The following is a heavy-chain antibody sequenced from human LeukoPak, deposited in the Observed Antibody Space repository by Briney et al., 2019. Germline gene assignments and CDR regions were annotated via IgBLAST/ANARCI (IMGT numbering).Heavy chain of an antibody. CDR1: GFTVSSNY. D-gene: IGHD6-13*01. J-gene: IGHJ4*02. V-gene: IGHV3-53*01. CDR2: IYSGGST. Sequence: GSLRLSCAASGFTVSSNYMSWVRQAPGKGLEWVSVIYSGGSTYYADSVKGRFTISRDNSKNTLYLQMNSLRAEDTGMYYCAKEIAAIGSPLLDYWGQGVLVTVSS. CDR3: AKEIAAIGSPLLDY.